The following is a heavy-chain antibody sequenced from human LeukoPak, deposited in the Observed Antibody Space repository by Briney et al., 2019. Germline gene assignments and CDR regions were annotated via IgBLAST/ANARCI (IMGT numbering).Heavy chain of an antibody. CDR2: INHSGST. Sequence: SETLSLTCAVYGGSFSGYYWSWIRQPPGKGLEWIGEINHSGSTNYSPSLKSRVTISVDTSKNQFSLKLSSVTAADTAVYYCARVCAAPGYSYGLRWFDPWGQGTLVTVSS. CDR1: GGSFSGYY. V-gene: IGHV4-34*01. CDR3: ARVCAAPGYSYGLRWFDP. J-gene: IGHJ5*02. D-gene: IGHD5-18*01.